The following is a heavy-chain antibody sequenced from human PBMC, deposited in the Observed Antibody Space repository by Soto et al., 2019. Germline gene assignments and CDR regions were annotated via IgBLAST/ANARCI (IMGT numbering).Heavy chain of an antibody. CDR3: ASCSGGSCYSYLAIDY. D-gene: IGHD2-15*01. Sequence: ASVKVSCKASGGTCSSYAISWVRQAPGQGLEWMGGIIPIFGTANYAQKFQGRVKITADESTSTAYMELSSLRSEDTAVYYCASCSGGSCYSYLAIDYWGQGRRVTVSS. CDR1: GGTCSSYA. V-gene: IGHV1-69*13. J-gene: IGHJ4*02. CDR2: IIPIFGTA.